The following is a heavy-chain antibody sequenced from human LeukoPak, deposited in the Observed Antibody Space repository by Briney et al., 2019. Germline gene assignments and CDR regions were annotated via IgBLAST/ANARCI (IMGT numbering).Heavy chain of an antibody. CDR3: ARDVEYYFDY. CDR2: IIPIFGTA. CDR1: GGTXSSYA. D-gene: IGHD3-3*01. J-gene: IGHJ4*02. Sequence: GSSVKVSCKASGGTXSSYAISWVRQAPGQGLEWMGGIIPIFGTANYAQKFQGRVTITADESTSTAYMDLSSLRSEDTAVYYCARDVEYYFDYWGQGTLVTVSS. V-gene: IGHV1-69*01.